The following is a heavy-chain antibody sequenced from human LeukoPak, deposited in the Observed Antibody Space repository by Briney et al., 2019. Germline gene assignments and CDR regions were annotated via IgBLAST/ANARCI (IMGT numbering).Heavy chain of an antibody. J-gene: IGHJ4*02. D-gene: IGHD5-24*01. CDR1: GYTFTSYG. Sequence: ASVKVSCKASGYTFTSYGISWMRQAPGQGLEWMGWISAYNGNTNYAQKLQGRVTMTTDTSTSTAYMELRSLRSDDTAVYYCASRVMATIHLGYWGQGTLVTVSS. CDR2: ISAYNGNT. V-gene: IGHV1-18*01. CDR3: ASRVMATIHLGY.